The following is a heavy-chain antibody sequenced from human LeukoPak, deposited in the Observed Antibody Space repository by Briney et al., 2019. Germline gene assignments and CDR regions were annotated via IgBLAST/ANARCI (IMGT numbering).Heavy chain of an antibody. J-gene: IGHJ4*02. CDR2: IRNDGSNT. D-gene: IGHD2-15*01. Sequence: GGSLRLSRAASGIPFTTSDMHWVRQAPGKGLEWVAFIRNDGSNTYYADSVKGRFTISRDTAKNTLYLQMNSLRAEDTAVYYCARAATNTLGVPEEWWLPLNPDYWGQGTLVTVSS. CDR1: GIPFTTSD. V-gene: IGHV3-30*02. CDR3: ARAATNTLGVPEEWWLPLNPDY.